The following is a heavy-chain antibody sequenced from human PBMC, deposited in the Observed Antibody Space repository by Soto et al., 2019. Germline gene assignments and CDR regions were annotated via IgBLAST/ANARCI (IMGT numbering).Heavy chain of an antibody. CDR3: ARANYDYIWGSYLPIAFDI. J-gene: IGHJ3*02. D-gene: IGHD3-16*01. CDR2: IYSGGST. V-gene: IGHV3-66*01. CDR1: GFTVSSNY. Sequence: GGSLRLSCAASGFTVSSNYMSWVRQAPGKGLEWVSVIYSGGSTYYADSVKGRFTISRDNSKNTLYLQMNSLRAEDTAVYYCARANYDYIWGSYLPIAFDIWGQGTMVTVSS.